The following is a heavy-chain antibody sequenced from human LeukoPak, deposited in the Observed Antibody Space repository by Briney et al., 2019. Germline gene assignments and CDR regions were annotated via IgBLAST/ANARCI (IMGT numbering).Heavy chain of an antibody. Sequence: TGGSLRLPCAASGFTFSSYSMNWVRQAPGKGLEWVSSISSSSSYIYYADSVKGRFTISRDNAKNSLYLQMNSLRAEDTAVYYCATLVPAMSWFDPWGQGTLVTVTS. CDR1: GFTFSSYS. J-gene: IGHJ5*02. CDR2: ISSSSSYI. D-gene: IGHD2-2*01. CDR3: ATLVPAMSWFDP. V-gene: IGHV3-21*01.